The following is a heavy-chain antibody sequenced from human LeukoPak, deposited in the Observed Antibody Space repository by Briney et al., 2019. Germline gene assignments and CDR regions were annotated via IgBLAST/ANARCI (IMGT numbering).Heavy chain of an antibody. D-gene: IGHD3-22*01. CDR3: ARVRRQEYDSSGYYLVRYFDY. V-gene: IGHV4-30-2*01. CDR1: GGSISSGGYS. CDR2: IYHSGST. J-gene: IGHJ4*02. Sequence: SETLSLTCAVSGGSISSGGYSWSWIRQPPGKGLEWIWYIYHSGSTYYNPSLKSRVTISVDRSKNQFSLKLSSVTAADTAVYYCARVRRQEYDSSGYYLVRYFDYWGQGTLVTVSS.